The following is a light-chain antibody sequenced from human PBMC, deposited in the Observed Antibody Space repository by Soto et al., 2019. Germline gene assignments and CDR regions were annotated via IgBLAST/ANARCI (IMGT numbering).Light chain of an antibody. CDR1: SSDVGDFNY. J-gene: IGLJ2*01. V-gene: IGLV2-11*01. CDR3: CSYAGSYTLV. Sequence: QSALTQPRSVSGSPVQSVTISCTGTSSDVGDFNYVSWYQNHPGKGPRLMLYDVSKRPSGVPDRFSGSKSGNTASLTISGLQAEDEADYYCCSYAGSYTLVFGGGTKLTVL. CDR2: DVS.